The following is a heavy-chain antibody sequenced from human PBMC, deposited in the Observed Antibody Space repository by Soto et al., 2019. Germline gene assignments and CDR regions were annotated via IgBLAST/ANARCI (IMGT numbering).Heavy chain of an antibody. Sequence: PGGSLRLSCAASEFTFSGYAMNWVRQAPGKGLEWVSVISGGGGTTYYADSVKGRFRISRDNSKNTLYLQMNSLRVEDTAVYYCAKGKVAYDNSGLQYFYYFPMNVWGQGTTVTVSS. CDR1: EFTFSGYA. J-gene: IGHJ6*02. CDR2: ISGGGGTT. V-gene: IGHV3-23*01. D-gene: IGHD3-22*01. CDR3: AKGKVAYDNSGLQYFYYFPMNV.